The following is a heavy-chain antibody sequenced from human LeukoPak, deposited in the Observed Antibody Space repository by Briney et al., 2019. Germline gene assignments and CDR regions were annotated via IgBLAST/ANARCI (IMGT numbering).Heavy chain of an antibody. CDR2: MNPNSANT. CDR1: GYTFTIYD. D-gene: IGHD6-6*01. V-gene: IGHV1-8*01. CDR3: ARGRIAARPSAGLYYYYYYMDV. Sequence: ASVTVSFTASGYTFTIYDINWVRQAPGQGLEWMGWMNPNSANTGYAQNFQGRVTITRNTSISTAYMELSSLRSDDAAVYYCARGRIAARPSAGLYYYYYYMDVWGKGTTVTVSS. J-gene: IGHJ6*03.